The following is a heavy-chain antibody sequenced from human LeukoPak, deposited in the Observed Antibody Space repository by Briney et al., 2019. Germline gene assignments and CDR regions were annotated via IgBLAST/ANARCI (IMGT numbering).Heavy chain of an antibody. J-gene: IGHJ4*02. V-gene: IGHV3-23*01. CDR3: AKRGQHSSGWSFYFDS. CDR2: ISSSGGST. Sequence: GGSLRLSCAASGFTFSNYAMSWVRQAPGRGLEWVSSISSSGGSTYYADSVKGRFTISRDNSKNTLYLQMNSLRAEDTAVYYCAKRGQHSSGWSFYFDSWGQGTLVTVSS. D-gene: IGHD6-19*01. CDR1: GFTFSNYA.